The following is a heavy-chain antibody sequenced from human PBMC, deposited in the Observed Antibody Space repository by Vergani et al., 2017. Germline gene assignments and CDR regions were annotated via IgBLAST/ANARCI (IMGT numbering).Heavy chain of an antibody. V-gene: IGHV4-34*02. Sequence: QVHLQQRGAGVLKPSETLSLTCGVIGGSLSGYFWSWIRQSPGRGLEWIGEITAIGSAKYSPSATSRVTISVDTSRGEFPLTVTSVTAADTGLYFCASRRPRLNLGAKSNAGTFESWGQGTLVTVSS. CDR2: ITAIGSA. CDR3: ASRRPRLNLGAKSNAGTFES. D-gene: IGHD1-26*01. CDR1: GGSLSGYF. J-gene: IGHJ4*02.